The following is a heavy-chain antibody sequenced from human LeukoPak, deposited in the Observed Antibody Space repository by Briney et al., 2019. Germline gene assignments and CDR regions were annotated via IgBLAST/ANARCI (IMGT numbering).Heavy chain of an antibody. D-gene: IGHD1-1*01. V-gene: IGHV4-61*02. CDR3: ARDRDYWNDAFDS. CDR1: GGSISSGRYY. Sequence: PSQTLSLTCTVSGGSISSGRYYWSWLRQPAEKGLEWIGRIYTSGSTNYNPSLRSRVTISVDTSKNQFSLNLSSMTAADTAVYYCARDRDYWNDAFDSWGQGTMVTVSS. CDR2: IYTSGST. J-gene: IGHJ3*02.